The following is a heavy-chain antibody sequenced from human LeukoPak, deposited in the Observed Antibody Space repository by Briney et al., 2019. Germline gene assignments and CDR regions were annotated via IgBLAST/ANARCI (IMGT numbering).Heavy chain of an antibody. V-gene: IGHV4-59*01. CDR3: TRGGVSWILDY. CDR1: GDSISPYY. CDR2: VYYRGNT. Sequence: SETLSLTCTVSGDSISPYYWSWIRQPPGKGLEWIGFVYYRGNTNYNPSLKSRVTISVDTSKNQFSLKLNSVTAADTAVYYCTRGGVSWILDYWGQGTLVTVSS. J-gene: IGHJ4*02. D-gene: IGHD3-16*01.